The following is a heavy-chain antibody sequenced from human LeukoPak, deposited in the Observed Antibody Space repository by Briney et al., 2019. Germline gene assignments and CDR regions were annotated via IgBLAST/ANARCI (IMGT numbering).Heavy chain of an antibody. CDR2: IYSGGST. D-gene: IGHD3-16*01. V-gene: IGHV3-66*01. Sequence: PGGSLRLSCAASGFTVSSNYMSWVRQAPGKGLERVSVIYSGGSTYYADSVKGRFTISRDNSKNTLYLQMNSLRAEDTAVYYCARGDFMITFGGGYYFDYWGQGTLVTVSS. CDR1: GFTVSSNY. CDR3: ARGDFMITFGGGYYFDY. J-gene: IGHJ4*02.